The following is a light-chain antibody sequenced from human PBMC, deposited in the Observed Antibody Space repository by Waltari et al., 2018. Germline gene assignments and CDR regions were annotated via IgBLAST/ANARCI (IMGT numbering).Light chain of an antibody. V-gene: IGKV1-39*01. Sequence: DIKMTQSPSSLSASVRDRVTITCRASQSISSYLNWYQQKPGKAPKLMIYAASSLQSGVPSRFSGSGSGTDFTLTISSLQPEDFATYYCQQSYSTPPRFGQGTKVEIK. CDR1: QSISSY. CDR3: QQSYSTPPR. J-gene: IGKJ1*01. CDR2: AAS.